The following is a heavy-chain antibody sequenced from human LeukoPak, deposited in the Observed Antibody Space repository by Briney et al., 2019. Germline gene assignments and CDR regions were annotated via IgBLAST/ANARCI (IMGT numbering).Heavy chain of an antibody. V-gene: IGHV3-66*01. CDR3: ASSRIVATTDYFDY. D-gene: IGHD5-12*01. CDR2: IYSVGST. Sequence: GGSLRLPCAASGFTFSSYAMSWVRQAPGKGLEWVSVIYSVGSTYYADSVKGRFTISRDNSRNTFYLQMNSLRAEDTAVYYCASSRIVATTDYFDYWGQGTLVTVSS. J-gene: IGHJ4*02. CDR1: GFTFSSYA.